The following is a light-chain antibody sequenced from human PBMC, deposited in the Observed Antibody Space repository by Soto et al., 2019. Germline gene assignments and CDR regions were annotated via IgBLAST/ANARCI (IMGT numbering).Light chain of an antibody. CDR2: GAS. J-gene: IGKJ4*01. CDR3: QQRSNWPLT. V-gene: IGKV3D-20*02. CDR1: QSVSSSY. Sequence: EIVLTQSPGTLSLSPGERATLSCRASQSVSSSYLAWYQQKPAQAPRLLIYGASTRATGIPDRFSGSGSGTDFPLPLRSLEPEDFAVYYCQQRSNWPLTFGGGTKVDIK.